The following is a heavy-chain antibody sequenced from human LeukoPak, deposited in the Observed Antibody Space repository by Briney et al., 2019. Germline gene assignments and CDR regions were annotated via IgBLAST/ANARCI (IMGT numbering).Heavy chain of an antibody. CDR1: GYSISSGYY. CDR2: IYHSGST. CDR3: ASHEDYYYMDV. V-gene: IGHV4-38-2*02. J-gene: IGHJ6*03. Sequence: PSETLSLTCTVSGYSISSGYYWGGIRQPPGKGLERIGSIYHSGSTYYNPSLKRRVTISVDTSKNQFSLQLSSVTAADTAVYYCASHEDYYYMDVWGKGTTVTVSS.